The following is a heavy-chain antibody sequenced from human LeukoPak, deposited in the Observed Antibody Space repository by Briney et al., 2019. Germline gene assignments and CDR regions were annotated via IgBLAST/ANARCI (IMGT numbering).Heavy chain of an antibody. CDR1: GFTFSPYS. CDR2: ISSTSIYI. Sequence: PGGSLRLSCVASGFTFSPYSINWVRQAPGKGLEWVSSISSTSIYIYDADSVKGRFTISRDNVKNSLYLQMNSLRAEDTAVYYCARGGYSSAFEIWGQGTMVTVSS. J-gene: IGHJ3*02. D-gene: IGHD6-13*01. V-gene: IGHV3-21*01. CDR3: ARGGYSSAFEI.